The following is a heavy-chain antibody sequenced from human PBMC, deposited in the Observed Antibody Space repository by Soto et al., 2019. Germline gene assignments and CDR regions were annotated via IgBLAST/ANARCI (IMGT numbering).Heavy chain of an antibody. CDR2: INPNSGGT. CDR1: GYTFTGYY. J-gene: IGHJ6*02. V-gene: IGHV1-2*04. Sequence: QVQLVQSGAEVKKPGASVKVSCKASGYTFTGYYMHWVRQAPGQGLEWMGWINPNSGGTNYAQKFQGWVTMTRDTSISTAYMELSRLRSDDSAVYYCARNKYSSSIAYYYGMDVWGQGTTVTVSS. D-gene: IGHD6-6*01. CDR3: ARNKYSSSIAYYYGMDV.